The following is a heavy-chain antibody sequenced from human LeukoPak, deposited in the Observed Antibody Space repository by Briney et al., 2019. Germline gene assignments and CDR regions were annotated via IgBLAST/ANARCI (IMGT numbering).Heavy chain of an antibody. CDR2: IYYSGST. Sequence: SETLSLTCTVSGGSISSSSYYWGWIRQPPGKGLEWIGSIYYSGSTYYNPSLKSRVTISVDTSKNQFSLKLSSVTAADTAVYYCARLSTTVTPLFDYWGQATLVTVSS. CDR1: GGSISSSSYY. D-gene: IGHD4-17*01. CDR3: ARLSTTVTPLFDY. V-gene: IGHV4-39*07. J-gene: IGHJ4*02.